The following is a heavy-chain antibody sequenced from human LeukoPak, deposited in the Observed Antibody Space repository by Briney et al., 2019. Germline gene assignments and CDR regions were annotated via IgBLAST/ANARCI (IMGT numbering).Heavy chain of an antibody. V-gene: IGHV3-23*01. CDR3: AKDGRGGYSYGSYFDS. J-gene: IGHJ4*02. Sequence: GGSLRLSCAASGFTFTDCAMSWVRQAPGKGLEWVSAISGSGASTYYADSVKGRFTISRDNSKNTLYLQMNSLRAEDTALYYCAKDGRGGYSYGSYFDSWGQGILVTVSS. CDR1: GFTFTDCA. CDR2: ISGSGAST. D-gene: IGHD5-18*01.